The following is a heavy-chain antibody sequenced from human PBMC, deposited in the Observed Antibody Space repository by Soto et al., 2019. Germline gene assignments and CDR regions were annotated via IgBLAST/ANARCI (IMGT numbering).Heavy chain of an antibody. CDR3: AKDLVLEITMIVVVIAGSAFDI. J-gene: IGHJ3*02. D-gene: IGHD3-22*01. Sequence: SETLSLTCTVSGGSISSYYWSWIRQPPGKGLEWIGYIYYSGSTNYNPSLKSRVTISVDTSKNQFSLRAEDTAVYYCAKDLVLEITMIVVVIAGSAFDIWGQGTMVTVSS. CDR2: IYYSGST. V-gene: IGHV4-59*12. CDR1: GGSISSYY.